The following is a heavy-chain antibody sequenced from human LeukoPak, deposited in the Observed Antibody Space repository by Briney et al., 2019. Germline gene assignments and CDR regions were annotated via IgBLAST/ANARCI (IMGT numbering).Heavy chain of an antibody. CDR1: GGSFSGYY. J-gene: IGHJ4*02. V-gene: IGHV4-34*01. Sequence: SETLSLTCAVYGGSFSGYYWSWIRQPPGKGLEWIGEINHSGSTNYNPSLKSRVTISVDTSKNPFSLKLSSVTAADTAVYYCARGLMVRGVIRTKYYFDYWGQGTLVTVSS. D-gene: IGHD3-10*01. CDR3: ARGLMVRGVIRTKYYFDY. CDR2: INHSGST.